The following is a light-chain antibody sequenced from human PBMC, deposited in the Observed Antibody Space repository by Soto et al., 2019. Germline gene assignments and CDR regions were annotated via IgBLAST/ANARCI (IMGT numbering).Light chain of an antibody. CDR2: GAS. CDR1: QSVSSSY. V-gene: IGKV3-20*01. CDR3: QQYGSSPIT. Sequence: IVLAQSPGTLSLSPGDRATLSCRAIQSVSSSYLAWYQQKPGQAPRLLIYGASTRATGIPDRFSGDGSVTHFTLTISRLEAEDFVMYYCQQYGSSPITFGQGTRLE. J-gene: IGKJ5*01.